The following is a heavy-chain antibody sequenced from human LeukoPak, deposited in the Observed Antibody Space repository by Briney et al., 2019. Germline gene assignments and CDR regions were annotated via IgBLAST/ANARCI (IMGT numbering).Heavy chain of an antibody. Sequence: PSETLFLTCTISGGSIFSSSYHWGWIRQPPGKGLEWIGSIYYSGSTYYNPSLKSRVTISVDTSKNKFSLKLSSVTAADTAVYYCARRVEQQDGTNWFDPWGQGTLVTVSS. CDR1: GGSIFSSSYH. D-gene: IGHD6-13*01. V-gene: IGHV4-39*07. CDR3: ARRVEQQDGTNWFDP. CDR2: IYYSGST. J-gene: IGHJ5*02.